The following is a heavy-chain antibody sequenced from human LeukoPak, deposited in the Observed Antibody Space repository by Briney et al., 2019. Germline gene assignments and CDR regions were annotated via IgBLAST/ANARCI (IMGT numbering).Heavy chain of an antibody. V-gene: IGHV1-24*01. CDR1: GYTLTELS. CDR2: FDPEDGVT. CDR3: ATEGPPTAVAGKGYRI. Sequence: ASVKVSCKVSGYTLTELSMHWVRQAPGKGVEWMGGFDPEDGVTIYVQKFQGRVTMTEDTSTDTAYMELSSLRSEDTAVYYCATEGPPTAVAGKGYRIWGQGTLVTVSS. D-gene: IGHD6-19*01. J-gene: IGHJ4*02.